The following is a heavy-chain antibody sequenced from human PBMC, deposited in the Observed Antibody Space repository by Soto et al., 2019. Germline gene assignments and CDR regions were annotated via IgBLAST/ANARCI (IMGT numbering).Heavy chain of an antibody. J-gene: IGHJ4*02. CDR3: ARDRSHDSSGYSEKFDY. V-gene: IGHV1-69*13. D-gene: IGHD3-22*01. CDR2: IIPIFGTA. CDR1: GGTFSSYA. Sequence: ASVKVSCKASGGTFSSYAISWVRQAPGQGLEWMGGIIPIFGTANYAQKFQGRVTITADESTSTAYMELSSLRSEDTAVYYCARDRSHDSSGYSEKFDYWGQGTLVTVSS.